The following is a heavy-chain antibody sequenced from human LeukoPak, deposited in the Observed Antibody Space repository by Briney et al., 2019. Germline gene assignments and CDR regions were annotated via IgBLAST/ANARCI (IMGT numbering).Heavy chain of an antibody. V-gene: IGHV3-30*02. CDR1: RFTFSSYG. CDR2: IRFDGSNK. Sequence: TGGSLRLSXAASRFTFSSYGMHWVRQAPGKGLEWVAYIRFDGSNKDYADSVKGRFTISRDNSKNTLYLQMNSLRAEDTAVYYCAKDLATKGNCGGDCYSFDNWGQGTLVTVSS. D-gene: IGHD2-21*01. J-gene: IGHJ4*02. CDR3: AKDLATKGNCGGDCYSFDN.